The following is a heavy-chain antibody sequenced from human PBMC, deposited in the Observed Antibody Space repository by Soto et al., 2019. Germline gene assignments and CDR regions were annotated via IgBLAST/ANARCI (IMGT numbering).Heavy chain of an antibody. CDR2: IYHSGST. D-gene: IGHD3-22*01. CDR3: ARDYYDSSGYYPRQMDV. J-gene: IGHJ6*02. V-gene: IGHV4-4*02. CDR1: GGSISSSNW. Sequence: SETLSLTCAVSGGSISSSNWWSWVRQPPGKGLEWIGEIYHSGSTNYNPSLKSRVTISVDKSKNQFSLKLSSVTAADTAVYYCARDYYDSSGYYPRQMDVWGQGTTVT.